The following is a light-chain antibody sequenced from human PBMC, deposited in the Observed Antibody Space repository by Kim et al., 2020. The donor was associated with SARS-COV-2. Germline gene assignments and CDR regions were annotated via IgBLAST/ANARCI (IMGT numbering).Light chain of an antibody. CDR1: STNIGVNS. J-gene: IGLJ3*02. V-gene: IGLV1-47*01. CDR3: AAWDDSLSAWV. Sequence: GQRVTISCSGSSTNIGVNSVDWFQQLPGTAPKLLIYGNSQRPSGVPDRFSASKSGTSASLAVSGLRSDDEADFYCAAWDDSLSAWVFGGGTQLTVL. CDR2: GNS.